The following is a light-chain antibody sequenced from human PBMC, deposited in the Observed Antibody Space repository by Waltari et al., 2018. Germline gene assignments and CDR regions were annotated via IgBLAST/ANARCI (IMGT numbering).Light chain of an antibody. CDR3: QSCDDNLSGWV. J-gene: IGLJ3*02. V-gene: IGLV1-40*01. CDR1: SSNIGAGSA. Sequence: QSVLTQPPSVSGAPGQTVTISCTGSSSNIGAGSAVHWYQHLPGAAPKVLIYDNLNRPAGVPDRFSGSKSGTSASLTNNGLQAEDEADYYCQSCDDNLSGWVFGGGTKLTVL. CDR2: DNL.